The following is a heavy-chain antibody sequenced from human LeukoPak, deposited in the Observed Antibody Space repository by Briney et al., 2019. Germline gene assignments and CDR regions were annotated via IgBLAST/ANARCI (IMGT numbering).Heavy chain of an antibody. V-gene: IGHV1-2*04. Sequence: ASVKVSCKASGYTFTGYYMHWVRQAPGQGLEWMGWINPNSGGTNYAQKFQGWVTMTRDTSISTAYMELSGLRSDDTAVYYCARERPVVGYCSSTSCPRWFDPWGQGTLVTVSS. CDR2: INPNSGGT. J-gene: IGHJ5*02. CDR3: ARERPVVGYCSSTSCPRWFDP. CDR1: GYTFTGYY. D-gene: IGHD2-2*01.